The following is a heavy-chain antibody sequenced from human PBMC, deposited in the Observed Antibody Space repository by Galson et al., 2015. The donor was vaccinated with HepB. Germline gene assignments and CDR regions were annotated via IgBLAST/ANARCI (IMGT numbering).Heavy chain of an antibody. CDR2: IKQDGSEK. D-gene: IGHD6-13*01. J-gene: IGHJ4*02. CDR3: ARYSSSWSPRGGYVDY. CDR1: GFTFSSYW. V-gene: IGHV3-7*03. Sequence: SLRLSCAASGFTFSSYWMSWVRQAPGKGLEWVANIKQDGSEKYYVDSVKGRFTISRDNAKNSLYLQMNSLRAEDTAVYYCARYSSSWSPRGGYVDYWGQGTLVTVSS.